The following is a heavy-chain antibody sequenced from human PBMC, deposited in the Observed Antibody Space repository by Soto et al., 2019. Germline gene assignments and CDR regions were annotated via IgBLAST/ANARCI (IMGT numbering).Heavy chain of an antibody. V-gene: IGHV4-4*07. CDR3: ARASVGPPGGGSWTMPFDF. D-gene: IGHD2-15*01. Sequence: SGGSVSSYYWNWVRQPAGKGMEWIGRIYTGGSTNYNPSLKSRVTLSVDTSKNQFSLRLTSATAADTAVYYCARASVGPPGGGSWTMPFDFWGHGTLVTVS. J-gene: IGHJ4*03. CDR2: IYTGGST. CDR1: GGSVSSYY.